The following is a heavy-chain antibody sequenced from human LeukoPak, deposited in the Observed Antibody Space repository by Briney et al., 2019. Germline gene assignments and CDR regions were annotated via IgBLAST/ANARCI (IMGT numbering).Heavy chain of an antibody. D-gene: IGHD3-9*01. J-gene: IGHJ6*04. CDR1: GYTFTSYG. CDR2: ISAYNGNT. CDR3: AIYGVLRYSYLNYGMDV. V-gene: IGHV1-18*01. Sequence: EASVKVSCKASGYTFTSYGISWVRQAPGQGLEWMGWISAYNGNTNYAQKLQGRVTITTDKSTRTAYMEVRSLRSDDTGVYYCAIYGVLRYSYLNYGMDVWSKGTTVTVSS.